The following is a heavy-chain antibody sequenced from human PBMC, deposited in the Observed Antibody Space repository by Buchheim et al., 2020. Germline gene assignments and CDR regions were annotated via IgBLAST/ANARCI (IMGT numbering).Heavy chain of an antibody. Sequence: VQLQESGPGLVKPSQTLSLTCTVSGGSISSGGYYWNWIRHHPGKGLEWIGYIYNGVTTHYNPSLRSRLFISVDQSENQFSLKLSSVTAADTAVYYCARAGYYDSRGYLGDFDYWGQGTL. V-gene: IGHV4-31*03. CDR1: GGSISSGGYY. D-gene: IGHD3-22*01. J-gene: IGHJ4*02. CDR3: ARAGYYDSRGYLGDFDY. CDR2: IYNGVTT.